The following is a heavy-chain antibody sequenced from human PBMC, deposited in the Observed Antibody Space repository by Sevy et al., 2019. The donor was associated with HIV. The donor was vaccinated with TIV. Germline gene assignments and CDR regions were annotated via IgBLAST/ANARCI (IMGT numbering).Heavy chain of an antibody. CDR1: GYTFAGYY. J-gene: IGHJ3*02. V-gene: IGHV1-2*02. Sequence: ASVKVSCKASGYTFAGYYMNWVRQAPGQGLEWMGWINPNNGFTNYAQKFQGRVTMTRDTSISTVYMELSSLRSDDTAVYYFVRDRIGGAPFNAFDIWGQGTMVTVSS. CDR2: INPNNGFT. CDR3: VRDRIGGAPFNAFDI. D-gene: IGHD1-26*01.